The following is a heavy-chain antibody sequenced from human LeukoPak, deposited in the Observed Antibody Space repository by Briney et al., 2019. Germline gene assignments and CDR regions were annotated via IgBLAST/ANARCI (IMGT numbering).Heavy chain of an antibody. D-gene: IGHD5-18*01. V-gene: IGHV1-8*03. CDR1: GDTFTSYD. J-gene: IGHJ4*02. CDR3: ARGLGRTAMVTRGEVRFDY. CDR2: MNPKSGNT. Sequence: ASVKVSCKASGDTFTSYDINWVRQATGQGLEWMGWMNPKSGNTGYAQKLQGRVTITRNTSISTAYMELSSLRSEDTAVYYCARGLGRTAMVTRGEVRFDYWGQGTLVTVSS.